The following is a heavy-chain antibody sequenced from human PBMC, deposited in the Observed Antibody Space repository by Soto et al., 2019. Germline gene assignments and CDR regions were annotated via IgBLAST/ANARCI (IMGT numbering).Heavy chain of an antibody. V-gene: IGHV3-30*03. D-gene: IGHD3-22*01. CDR1: VFSFNDYA. J-gene: IGHJ4*02. CDR3: SRGTYYPQSSGLHADY. CDR2: ISSDGHHQ. Sequence: GGSLRLSCATSVFSFNDYAMYWVRQAPGQGLEWVAIISSDGHHQFYLDNLRGRFTVSRDNSKNTLYLQMNSLRPEDTAVYYCSRGTYYPQSSGLHADYWGPGTVVTVSS.